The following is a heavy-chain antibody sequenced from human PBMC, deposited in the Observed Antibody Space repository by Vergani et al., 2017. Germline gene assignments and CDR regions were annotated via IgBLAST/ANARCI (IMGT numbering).Heavy chain of an antibody. J-gene: IGHJ5*02. CDR3: ARDWRDGYNSPDWFDP. V-gene: IGHV3-21*01. D-gene: IGHD5-24*01. CDR1: GFTFRSCG. CDR2: IGSSSSYT. Sequence: EVQLVESGGGLVKPGGSLRLSCAASGFTFRSCGMNWVRQAPGKGLEWVSSIGSSSSYTYYADSVKGRFTISRDNAKTSLYLQMNSLRAEDTAMYFCARDWRDGYNSPDWFDPWGQGTLVTVSS.